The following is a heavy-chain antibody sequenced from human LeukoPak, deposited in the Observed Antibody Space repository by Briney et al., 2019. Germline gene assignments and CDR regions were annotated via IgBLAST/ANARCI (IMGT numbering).Heavy chain of an antibody. CDR1: GFTVSSNY. J-gene: IGHJ4*02. V-gene: IGHV3-53*01. CDR2: IYSGGST. Sequence: GGSLRLSCAASGFTVSSNYMSWVRQAPGKGLEWVSVIYSGGSTYYADSVKGRFTISRDNSKNTLYLQMNSLRAEDTAMYYCRGYSYGYYFDYWGQGTLVTVSS. CDR3: RGYSYGYYFDY. D-gene: IGHD5-18*01.